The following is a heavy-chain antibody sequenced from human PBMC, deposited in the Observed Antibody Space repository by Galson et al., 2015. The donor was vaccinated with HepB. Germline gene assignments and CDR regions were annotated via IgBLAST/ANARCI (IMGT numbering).Heavy chain of an antibody. CDR3: AKVSYDSN. V-gene: IGHV3-30*18. Sequence: SLRLSCAASGFTFNSYGMHWVRQAPGKGLEWVAVISYDGSNKYYADSVKGRFTISRDNSKNTLYLQMNSLRAEDTAVYYCAKVSYDSNWGQGTLVTVSS. D-gene: IGHD3-22*01. J-gene: IGHJ4*02. CDR1: GFTFNSYG. CDR2: ISYDGSNK.